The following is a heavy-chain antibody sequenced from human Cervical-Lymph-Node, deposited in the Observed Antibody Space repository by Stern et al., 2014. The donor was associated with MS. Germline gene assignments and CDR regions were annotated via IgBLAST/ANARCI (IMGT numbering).Heavy chain of an antibody. Sequence: VQLLESGAEVKKPGSSVKVSCKASGGTFSNYATSWVRQAPGQGLEGMGGIVPLFGNPNYAQKFQGRVTITADESTSTAYMDLSSLRSEDTAVYYCASPLTATSVPFGYYGMDVWGQGTTVTVS. J-gene: IGHJ6*02. D-gene: IGHD4-17*01. CDR3: ASPLTATSVPFGYYGMDV. CDR2: IVPLFGNP. CDR1: GGTFSNYA. V-gene: IGHV1-69*01.